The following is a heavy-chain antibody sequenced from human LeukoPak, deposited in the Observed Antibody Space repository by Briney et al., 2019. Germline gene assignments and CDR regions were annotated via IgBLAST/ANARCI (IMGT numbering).Heavy chain of an antibody. D-gene: IGHD3-16*01. CDR2: ISSRSSNI. CDR3: ARIPGGYYYAMDV. CDR1: EFTFSNYA. Sequence: GGSLRLSCAASEFTFSNYALHWIRQAPGKGLEWVSYISSRSSNIYYADSVKGRFTISRDNAKNSLYLQMNSLRDEDTAVYYCARIPGGYYYAMDVWGQGTTVTVSS. V-gene: IGHV3-48*02. J-gene: IGHJ6*02.